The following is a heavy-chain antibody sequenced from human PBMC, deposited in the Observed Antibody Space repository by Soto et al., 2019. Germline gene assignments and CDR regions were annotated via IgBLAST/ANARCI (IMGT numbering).Heavy chain of an antibody. CDR3: AHRFDWYYFNY. Sequence: QNTLTESGPTLVKPTQTLTLTCTFSGLSLRTSEVGVGWIRQPPGKALEWLALIYWDDDKRYSPSLKSRLTITKDTSKNQVVLTLTNMDPADTATYYCAHRFDWYYFNYWGQGTVVTVSS. J-gene: IGHJ4*02. D-gene: IGHD3-9*01. CDR1: GLSLRTSEVG. CDR2: IYWDDDK. V-gene: IGHV2-5*02.